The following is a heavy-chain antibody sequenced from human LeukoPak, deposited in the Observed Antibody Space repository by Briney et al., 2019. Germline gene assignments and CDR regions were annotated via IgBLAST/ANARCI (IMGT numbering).Heavy chain of an antibody. D-gene: IGHD3-16*02. CDR3: VREAFDYIWGTYRLFEF. J-gene: IGHJ4*02. V-gene: IGHV3-48*03. Sequence: GGSLRLSCGASGFIFSNYDMNWVRQAPGKGLEWISYINSSANTIYYRDSVKGRFTISRDNARNSLYLQMNSLRAEDTAVYYCVREAFDYIWGTYRLFEFWGQGTLVTVSS. CDR2: INSSANTI. CDR1: GFIFSNYD.